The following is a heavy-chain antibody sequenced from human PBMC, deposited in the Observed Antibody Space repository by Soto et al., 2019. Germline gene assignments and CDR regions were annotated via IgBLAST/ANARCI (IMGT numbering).Heavy chain of an antibody. Sequence: SETLSLTCTVSGGSISSYYWSWIRQPPGKGLEWIGYIYYSGSTNYNPSLKSRVTISVDTSKNQFSLKLSSVTAEDTAVYYCAKKSGYVQTYFDLWGQGTLVTVSS. CDR2: IYYSGST. CDR1: GGSISSYY. V-gene: IGHV4-59*01. J-gene: IGHJ4*02. CDR3: AKKSGYVQTYFDL. D-gene: IGHD3-22*01.